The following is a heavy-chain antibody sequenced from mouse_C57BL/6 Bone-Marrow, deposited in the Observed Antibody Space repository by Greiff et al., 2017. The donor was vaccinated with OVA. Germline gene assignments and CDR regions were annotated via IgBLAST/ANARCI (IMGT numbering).Heavy chain of an antibody. CDR1: GFTFSSYA. D-gene: IGHD1-1*01. CDR3: ARRGFITSAGAMDY. J-gene: IGHJ4*01. Sequence: EVKLMESGGGLVKPGGSLKLSCAASGFTFSSYAMSWVRQTPEKRLEWVATISDGGSYTYYPDNVKGRFTISRDNAKNNLYLQMSHLKSEDTAVYYCARRGFITSAGAMDYWGQGTSVTVSS. V-gene: IGHV5-4*03. CDR2: ISDGGSYT.